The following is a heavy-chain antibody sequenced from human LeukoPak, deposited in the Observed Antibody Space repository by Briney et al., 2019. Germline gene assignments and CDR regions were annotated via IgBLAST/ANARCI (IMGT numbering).Heavy chain of an antibody. V-gene: IGHV5-51*01. J-gene: IGHJ5*02. CDR2: IYPGDSDT. Sequence: GESLKISCKGSGYSFISYWIGWVRQMPGKGLEWMGIIYPGDSDTRYSPSFQGQVTISADKSISTAYLQWSSLKASDTAMYYCARQILYSSSWYYWFDPWGQGTLVTVSS. CDR1: GYSFISYW. D-gene: IGHD6-13*01. CDR3: ARQILYSSSWYYWFDP.